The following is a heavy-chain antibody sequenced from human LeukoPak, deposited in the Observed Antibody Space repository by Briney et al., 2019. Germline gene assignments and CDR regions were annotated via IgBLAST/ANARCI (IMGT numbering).Heavy chain of an antibody. CDR3: ARIRSGRGLYRASYYYDSSVNDDAFDI. CDR1: GYSFTSYW. D-gene: IGHD3-22*01. CDR2: IYPGDSDT. Sequence: GESLKISCKGSGYSFTSYWIGWVRQMPGKGLEWMGIIYPGDSDTRYSPSFQGQVTISADKSISTAYLQWSSLKASDTAMYYCARIRSGRGLYRASYYYDSSVNDDAFDIWGQGTMVTVSS. V-gene: IGHV5-51*01. J-gene: IGHJ3*02.